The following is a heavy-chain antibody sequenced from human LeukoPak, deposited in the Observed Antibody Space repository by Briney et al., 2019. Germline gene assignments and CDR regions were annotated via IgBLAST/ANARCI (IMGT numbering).Heavy chain of an antibody. CDR1: GFSLSTSRMC. D-gene: IGHD5-12*01. CDR3: ARTRGYSGYDTVDY. Sequence: SGLTLVNPTQTLTLTCTFSGFSLSTSRMCVSWIRQPPGKVLKWLALIDWDDDKYYSTSLKTRLTISKDTSKNQVVLTMTNMDPVDTATYYCARTRGYSGYDTVDYWGQGALVTVSS. V-gene: IGHV2-70*01. J-gene: IGHJ4*02. CDR2: IDWDDDK.